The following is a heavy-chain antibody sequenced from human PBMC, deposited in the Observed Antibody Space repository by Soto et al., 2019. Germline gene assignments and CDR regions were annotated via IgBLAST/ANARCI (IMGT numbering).Heavy chain of an antibody. J-gene: IGHJ5*02. CDR2: ISSSSSTI. CDR1: GFTFSSYS. D-gene: IGHD3-3*01. V-gene: IGHV3-48*01. CDR3: ARDLTYDFWSGYYIRNWFDP. Sequence: GGSLRLSCAASGFTFSSYSMNWVRQAPGKGLEWVSYISSSSSTIYYADSVKGRFTISRDNAKNSLYLQMNSLRAEDTAVYYCARDLTYDFWSGYYIRNWFDPWGQGTLVTVSS.